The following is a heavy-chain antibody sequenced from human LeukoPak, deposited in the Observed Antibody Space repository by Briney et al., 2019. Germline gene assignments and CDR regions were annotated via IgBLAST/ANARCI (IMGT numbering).Heavy chain of an antibody. CDR1: GGTFSSYA. J-gene: IGHJ3*02. V-gene: IGHV1-69*04. CDR3: ARQYYYDSSGYYGAFDT. Sequence: SVKVSCKASGGTFSSYAISWVRQAPGQGLEWMGRIIPILGIANYAQKFQGRVTITADKSTSTAYMELSSLRSEDTAVYYCARQYYYDSSGYYGAFDTWGQGTMVTVSS. CDR2: IIPILGIA. D-gene: IGHD3-22*01.